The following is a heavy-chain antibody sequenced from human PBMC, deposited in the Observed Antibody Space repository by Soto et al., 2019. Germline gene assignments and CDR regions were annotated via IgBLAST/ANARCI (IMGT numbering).Heavy chain of an antibody. CDR1: GGSVSSENYY. CDR3: AGSGYYHSSGMDV. J-gene: IGHJ6*02. CDR2: IYYLGGT. D-gene: IGHD3-22*01. Sequence: SETLSLTCTVSGGSVSSENYYWSWVRQPPGKGLEWIGYIYYLGGTKYNPSLKSRVTISVDRSKNQFSLKLSSVTAADTAVYYCAGSGYYHSSGMDVWGQGTTVTVSS. V-gene: IGHV4-61*01.